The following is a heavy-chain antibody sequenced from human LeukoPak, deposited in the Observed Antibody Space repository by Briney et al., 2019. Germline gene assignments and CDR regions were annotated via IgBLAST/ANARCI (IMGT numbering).Heavy chain of an antibody. CDR2: IYYSGST. J-gene: IGHJ3*02. V-gene: IGHV4-59*08. Sequence: SETLALTCTVSGGSISSYYWSWIRQPPGKGLEWIGYIYYSGSTNYNPSLKSRVTISVDTSKNQFSLKLSSVTAADTAVYYCARRVAVYYDSSGFRDWLHAFDIWGQGTMVTVSS. D-gene: IGHD3-22*01. CDR3: ARRVAVYYDSSGFRDWLHAFDI. CDR1: GGSISSYY.